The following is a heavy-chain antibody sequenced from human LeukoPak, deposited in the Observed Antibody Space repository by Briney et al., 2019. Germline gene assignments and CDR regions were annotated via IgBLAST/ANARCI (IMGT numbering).Heavy chain of an antibody. D-gene: IGHD2-15*01. CDR3: AKDLYRVVVATGNYLDP. CDR2: ISHDGSNI. V-gene: IGHV3-30*18. CDR1: GFTFYSYG. Sequence: PGGSLRLSCAASGFTFYSYGMHWVRQAPGKGLEWVAVISHDGSNIHYGDSVKGLFTISRDNSKNTLYLQMNSLRAEDTAVYYCAKDLYRVVVATGNYLDPWGQGTLVTVSS. J-gene: IGHJ5*02.